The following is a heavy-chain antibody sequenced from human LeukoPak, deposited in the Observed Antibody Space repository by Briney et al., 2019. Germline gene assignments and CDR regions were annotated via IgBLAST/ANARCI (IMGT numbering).Heavy chain of an antibody. V-gene: IGHV3-30*02. CDR1: GITFRSSS. Sequence: QPGGSRRLSCVASGITFRSSSMHWVRQAPGKGLGWLAFIRFDGSTKYYADSVKGRFTVSRDNSKSTLYLQMNSLRAEDTAVYYCAQPDFWGQGTLVTVSS. CDR2: IRFDGSTK. J-gene: IGHJ4*02. CDR3: AQPDF.